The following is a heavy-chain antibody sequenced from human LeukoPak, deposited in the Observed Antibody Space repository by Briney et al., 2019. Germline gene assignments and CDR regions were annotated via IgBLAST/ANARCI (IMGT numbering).Heavy chain of an antibody. Sequence: ASVKVSCKASGYTFTDYLIHWVQQAPGQGLEWMGWINPKSGDTKFEHKFQGRVTMTRDTSISTAYMELSRLRSDDTAVYYCARDVTGDHDAFDIWGQGTMVTVSS. D-gene: IGHD2-21*01. J-gene: IGHJ3*02. CDR1: GYTFTDYL. V-gene: IGHV1-2*02. CDR3: ARDVTGDHDAFDI. CDR2: INPKSGDT.